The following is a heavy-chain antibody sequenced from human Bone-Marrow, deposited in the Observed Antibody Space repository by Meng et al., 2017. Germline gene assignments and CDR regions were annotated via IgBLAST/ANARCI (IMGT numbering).Heavy chain of an antibody. CDR2: INHSGST. Sequence: QAQLQQWGAGLLKPSETLSLTCAVYGGSFSGYYWSWIRQPPGKGLEWIGEINHSGSTNYNPSLKSRVTISVDTSKNQFSLKLSSVTAADTAVYYCARLAYDSSGYWFDYWGQGTLVTVSS. D-gene: IGHD3-22*01. CDR1: GGSFSGYY. V-gene: IGHV4-34*01. CDR3: ARLAYDSSGYWFDY. J-gene: IGHJ4*02.